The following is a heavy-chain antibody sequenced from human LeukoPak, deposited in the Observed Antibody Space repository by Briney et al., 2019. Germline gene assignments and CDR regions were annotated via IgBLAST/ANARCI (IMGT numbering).Heavy chain of an antibody. D-gene: IGHD6-13*01. Sequence: GGSLRLSCAASGFTFSSFGMHWVRQAPGKGLEWVAVISYDGSSKYYADSVKGRFTISRDNSKNTLYLQMNSLRDEDTAVYYCASPAVYSSSWYYFDYWGQGTLVTVSS. CDR2: ISYDGSSK. V-gene: IGHV3-30*03. CDR1: GFTFSSFG. CDR3: ASPAVYSSSWYYFDY. J-gene: IGHJ4*02.